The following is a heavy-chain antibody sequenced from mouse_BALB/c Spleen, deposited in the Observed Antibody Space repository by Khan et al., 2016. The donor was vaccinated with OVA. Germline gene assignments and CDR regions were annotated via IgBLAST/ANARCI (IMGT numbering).Heavy chain of an antibody. CDR2: ISCYNGGT. V-gene: IGHV1S34*01. Sequence: LVKTGASVKISCKASGYSFTGYYIHWVKQSLGKSLEWIGYISCYNGGTGYNPKFKGKATFTVNTSSSPAYMLFYSLTSEDVEGYYCTREGYYYAMDYWGQGTSVTVSS. D-gene: IGHD2-2*01. CDR3: TREGYYYAMDY. J-gene: IGHJ4*01. CDR1: GYSFTGYY.